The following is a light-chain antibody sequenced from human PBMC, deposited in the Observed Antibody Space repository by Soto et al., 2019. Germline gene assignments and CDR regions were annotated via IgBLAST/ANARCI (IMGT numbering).Light chain of an antibody. V-gene: IGLV2-14*01. Sequence: QSALTQPASVSGSPGQSITISCTATTSDVGDYNYVSWYQQYPGKAPKPIIYNVSNRPSGVSNRFSGSKSGDTASLTISGLQAEDEADYYCSSYTSRSSVIFGGGTQLTVL. CDR1: TSDVGDYNY. CDR2: NVS. J-gene: IGLJ2*01. CDR3: SSYTSRSSVI.